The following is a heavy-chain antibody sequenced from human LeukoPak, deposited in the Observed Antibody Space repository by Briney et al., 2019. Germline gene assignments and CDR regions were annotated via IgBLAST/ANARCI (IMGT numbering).Heavy chain of an antibody. CDR3: TRWTSIFSGMDV. CDR1: GFDFAEFA. J-gene: IGHJ6*02. V-gene: IGHV3-49*03. Sequence: GGSLRLSCAASGFDFAEFAMAWIRQAPGKGLEWVGFVRSKAYGGTPEYVASVKDRFTISKDDFKGIAYLQMNSLKIDDTAVYYCTRWTSIFSGMDVWGQGTTVTVSS. D-gene: IGHD3-3*01. CDR2: VRSKAYGGTP.